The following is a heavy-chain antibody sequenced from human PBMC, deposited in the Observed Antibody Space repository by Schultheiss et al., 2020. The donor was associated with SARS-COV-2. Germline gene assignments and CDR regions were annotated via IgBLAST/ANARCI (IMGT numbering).Heavy chain of an antibody. J-gene: IGHJ4*02. V-gene: IGHV3-30-3*01. D-gene: IGHD3-22*01. CDR1: GFTFTGQA. CDR3: VFLNYYDSSGYNPNDY. Sequence: GSLRLSCAASGFTFTGQAMHWVRQAPGKGLEWVTVISNDASRKFYADSVKDRFTISRDNAKNSLYLQMNSLRAEDTAVYYCVFLNYYDSSGYNPNDYWGQGTLVTVSS. CDR2: ISNDASRK.